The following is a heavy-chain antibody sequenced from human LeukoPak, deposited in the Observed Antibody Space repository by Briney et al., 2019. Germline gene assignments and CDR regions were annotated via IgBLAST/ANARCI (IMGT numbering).Heavy chain of an antibody. V-gene: IGHV4-59*01. J-gene: IGHJ4*02. Sequence: SETLSLTCTVSGGSISSYYWSWIRQPPGKGLEWIGYIYYSGSTNYNPSLKSRVTISVDTSKNQFSLKLSPVTAADTAVYYCARETTYYYDSSGYYYGRYFDYWGQGTLVTVSS. CDR1: GGSISSYY. CDR3: ARETTYYYDSSGYYYGRYFDY. CDR2: IYYSGST. D-gene: IGHD3-22*01.